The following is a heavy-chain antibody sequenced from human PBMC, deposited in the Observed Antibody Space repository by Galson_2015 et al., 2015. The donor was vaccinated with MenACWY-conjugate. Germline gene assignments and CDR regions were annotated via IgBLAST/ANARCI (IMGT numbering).Heavy chain of an antibody. J-gene: IGHJ4*02. CDR1: GFTFSLYS. Sequence: SLRLSCAASGFTFSLYSMNWVRQAPGKGLEWVSALSGSGGSTYYADSVKGRFTISRDNSKNTLYLQMNSLRAEDTAVYYCSKLSDYYDSSGLDYWGQGTLVTVSS. V-gene: IGHV3-23*01. CDR2: LSGSGGST. D-gene: IGHD3-22*01. CDR3: SKLSDYYDSSGLDY.